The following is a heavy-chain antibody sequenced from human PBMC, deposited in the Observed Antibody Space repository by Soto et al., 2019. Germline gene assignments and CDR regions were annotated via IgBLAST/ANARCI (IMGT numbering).Heavy chain of an antibody. Sequence: PSETLSLTCAVYGGSVNGYYWSWIRQPPGKGLEWIGEINHSGSTNYNPSLKSRVTISVDTSKNQFSLKLSSVTAADTAVYYCARGGYYDSSGFLDYWGQGTLVTVSS. V-gene: IGHV4-34*01. CDR3: ARGGYYDSSGFLDY. J-gene: IGHJ4*02. CDR2: INHSGST. CDR1: GGSVNGYY. D-gene: IGHD3-22*01.